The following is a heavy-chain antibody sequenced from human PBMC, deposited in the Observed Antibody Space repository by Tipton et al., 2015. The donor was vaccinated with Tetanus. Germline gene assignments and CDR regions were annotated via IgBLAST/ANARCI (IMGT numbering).Heavy chain of an antibody. CDR3: ARESSSGWFVDY. CDR2: IYRTGST. Sequence: TLSLTCSVSGDSVSSGSYYWTWIRQPPGKGLEWLGYIYRTGSTKYNSSLRDRVTIALDTSKNQFSLKLNSVTAADTAVYYCARESSSGWFVDYWGQGTVVTVFS. J-gene: IGHJ4*02. CDR1: GDSVSSGSYY. V-gene: IGHV4-61*01. D-gene: IGHD6-19*01.